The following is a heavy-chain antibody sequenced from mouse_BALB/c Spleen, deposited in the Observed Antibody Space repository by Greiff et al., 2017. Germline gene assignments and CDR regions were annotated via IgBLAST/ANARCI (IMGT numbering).Heavy chain of an antibody. CDR2: ISSGGGST. J-gene: IGHJ3*01. V-gene: IGHV5-12-1*01. CDR1: GFAFSSYD. CDR3: AYDYDEAWFAY. Sequence: EVQVVESGGGLVKPGGSLKLSCAASGFAFSSYDMSWVRQTPEKRLEWVAYISSGGGSTYYPDTVKGRFTISRDNAKNTLYLQMSSLKSEDTAMYYCAYDYDEAWFAYWGQGTLVTVSA. D-gene: IGHD2-4*01.